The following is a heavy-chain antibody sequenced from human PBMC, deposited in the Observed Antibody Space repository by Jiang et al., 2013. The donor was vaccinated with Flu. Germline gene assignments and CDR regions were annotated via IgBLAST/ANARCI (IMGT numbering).Heavy chain of an antibody. V-gene: IGHV3-9*01. D-gene: IGHD5-18*01. CDR2: ISWNSDTI. J-gene: IGHJ5*02. Sequence: GGGLVQPGKSLRLACVVSGFNFDDYAMHWVRQGPGKGLEWVSGISWNSDTIGYADSVKGRFTISRDNAKSSLYLQMNSLRVEDTALYYCVKDVQGGGHSYGPLHTWGQGTLVTVSS. CDR1: GFNFDDYA. CDR3: VKDVQGGGHSYGPLHT.